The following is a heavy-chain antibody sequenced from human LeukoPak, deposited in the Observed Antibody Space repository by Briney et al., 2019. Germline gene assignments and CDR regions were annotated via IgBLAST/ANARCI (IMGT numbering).Heavy chain of an antibody. V-gene: IGHV1-69*06. CDR1: GGTFSSYA. Sequence: SVKVSCKASGGTFSSYAISWVRQAPGQGLEWMGGIIPIFGTANYAQKFQGRVTITADKSTSTAYMELSSLRSEDTAVYYCARGHSYYGSGSPDDWGQGTLVAVSS. CDR3: ARGHSYYGSGSPDD. CDR2: IIPIFGTA. J-gene: IGHJ4*02. D-gene: IGHD3-10*01.